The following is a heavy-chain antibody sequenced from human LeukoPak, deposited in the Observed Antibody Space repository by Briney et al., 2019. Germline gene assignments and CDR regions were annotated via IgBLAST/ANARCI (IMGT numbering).Heavy chain of an antibody. CDR1: GVSVNNFYY. CDR3: ARQGSSGWSHFDY. V-gene: IGHV4-39*01. J-gene: IGHJ4*02. CDR2: VYYNGRT. D-gene: IGHD6-19*01. Sequence: SETLSLTCTVSGVSVNNFYYWGWIRQAPGKGLEWIGSVYYNGRTYDNPSLKTRVTLSVDPSKNQFSLELDSVTAADTAVYFCARQGSSGWSHFDYWGQGTQVTVSS.